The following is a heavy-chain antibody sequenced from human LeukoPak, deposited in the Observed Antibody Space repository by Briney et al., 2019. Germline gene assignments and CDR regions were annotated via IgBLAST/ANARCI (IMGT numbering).Heavy chain of an antibody. J-gene: IGHJ6*04. D-gene: IGHD6-13*01. CDR3: AALAAAGPLDYYYYGMDV. V-gene: IGHV3-30*04. CDR2: ISYDGSNK. Sequence: GGSLRLSCAASGFTFSSYAMHWVRQAPGKGLEWVAVISYDGSNKYYADSVKGRFSISRDNSKNTLYLQMNSLRAEDTAVYYCAALAAAGPLDYYYYGMDVWGKGTTVTVSS. CDR1: GFTFSSYA.